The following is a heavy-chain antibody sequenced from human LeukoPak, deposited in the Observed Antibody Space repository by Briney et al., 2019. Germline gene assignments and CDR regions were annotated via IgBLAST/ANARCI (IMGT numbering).Heavy chain of an antibody. CDR2: IRYDGSNK. CDR3: ARDTPGIAAMDV. V-gene: IGHV3-30*02. D-gene: IGHD6-13*01. CDR1: GFTFSSYG. J-gene: IGHJ6*02. Sequence: GGSLRLSCAASGFTFSSYGMHWVRQAPGKGLEWVAFIRYDGSNKYYADSVKGRFTISRDNSKNTLYLQMNSLRAEDTAVYYCARDTPGIAAMDVWGQGTTVTVSS.